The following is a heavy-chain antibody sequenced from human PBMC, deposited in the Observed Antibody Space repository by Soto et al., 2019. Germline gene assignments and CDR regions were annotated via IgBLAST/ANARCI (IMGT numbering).Heavy chain of an antibody. D-gene: IGHD2-15*01. CDR3: VREGYCSGGICYTWFDP. CDR1: GGSISNYF. CDR2: IHHSGST. J-gene: IGHJ5*02. Sequence: PSETLSLTCTVSGGSISNYFWSWIRQPPGKGLEWIGYIHHSGSTRYNPSLESRITISLDTSKNQFSLKLTSVTAADTAVYYCVREGYCSGGICYTWFDPWGQGTLVTVSS. V-gene: IGHV4-59*01.